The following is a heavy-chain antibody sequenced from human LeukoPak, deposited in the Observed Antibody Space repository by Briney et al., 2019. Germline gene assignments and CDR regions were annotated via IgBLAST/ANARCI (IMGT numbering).Heavy chain of an antibody. CDR1: GDSITSYY. D-gene: IGHD1-1*01. Sequence: SETLSLTCTVSGDSITSYYWNWVRQSPEKGLEWIGFIHHTGKNYYNPSLKSRITMSVDTSKSQFFLKLSSVTAADTAVYYCAKWHERLLAFDSWGQGTLVTVSS. CDR2: IHHTGKN. J-gene: IGHJ4*02. CDR3: AKWHERLLAFDS. V-gene: IGHV4-59*01.